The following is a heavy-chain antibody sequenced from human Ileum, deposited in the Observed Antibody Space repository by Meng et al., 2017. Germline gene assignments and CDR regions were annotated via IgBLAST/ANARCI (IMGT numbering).Heavy chain of an antibody. D-gene: IGHD2-21*01. V-gene: IGHV4-4*02. CDR3: AKNGAYCLES. Sequence: QLQLQESGPGLVKPSGTLSLTCAVSGGSISSGTWWSWVRQPPGKGLQWIGEFHPGSGATYNPSLKARVTISVDTSMQQFSLQLTSVTAADTAVYYCAKNGAYCLESWGQGTLVTVSS. CDR1: GGSISSGTW. J-gene: IGHJ4*02. CDR2: FHPGSGA.